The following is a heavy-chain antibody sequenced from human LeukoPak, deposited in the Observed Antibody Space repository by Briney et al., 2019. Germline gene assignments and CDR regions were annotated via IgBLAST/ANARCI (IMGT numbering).Heavy chain of an antibody. J-gene: IGHJ4*02. CDR3: ASQPYYFDSSGYYDY. V-gene: IGHV1-2*02. CDR1: GYTFTGYY. CDR2: INPNTGGT. D-gene: IGHD3-22*01. Sequence: ASVKVSCKASGYTFTGYYMHWVRQAPGQGLEWMGWINPNTGGTNYAQKFQGRVTMTRDTSISTTYMELSRLRSDDTAVYYCASQPYYFDSSGYYDYWGQGTLVTVSS.